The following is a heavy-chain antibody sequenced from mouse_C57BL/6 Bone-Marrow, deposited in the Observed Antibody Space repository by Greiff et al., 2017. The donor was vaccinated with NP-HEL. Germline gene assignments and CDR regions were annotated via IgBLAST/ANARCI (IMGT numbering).Heavy chain of an antibody. J-gene: IGHJ4*01. V-gene: IGHV1-5*01. CDR1: GYTFTSYW. CDR3: TKVLYDYYAMDY. Sequence: VQLQQSGTVLARPGASVKMSCKTSGYTFTSYWMHWVKQRPGQGLEWIGAIYPGNSDTSYNQKFKGKAKLTAVTSASTAYMELSSLTNEDSAVYYCTKVLYDYYAMDYWGQGTSVTVSS. D-gene: IGHD2-12*01. CDR2: IYPGNSDT.